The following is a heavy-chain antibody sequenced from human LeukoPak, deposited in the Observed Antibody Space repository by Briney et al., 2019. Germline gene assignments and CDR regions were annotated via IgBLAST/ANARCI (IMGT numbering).Heavy chain of an antibody. CDR1: GLTFSSYA. CDR2: ISGSGGST. V-gene: IGHV3-23*01. Sequence: PGGSLRFSCAASGLTFSSYAITWVRHAPWTLLASLASISGSGGSTYYADSVKGRFTISRDNSKNTLYLQMNSLRAEDTAVYYCAKYYYDSSGYYYFDYWGQGTLVTVSS. J-gene: IGHJ4*02. CDR3: AKYYYDSSGYYYFDY. D-gene: IGHD3-22*01.